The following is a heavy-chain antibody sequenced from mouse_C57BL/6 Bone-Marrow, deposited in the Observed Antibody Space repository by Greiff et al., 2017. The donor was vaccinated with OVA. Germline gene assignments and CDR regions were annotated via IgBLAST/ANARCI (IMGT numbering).Heavy chain of an antibody. CDR2: INYDGSST. Sequence: EVHLVESEGGLVQPGRSMKLSCTASGFTFSDYYMAWVRQVPEKGLEWVANINYDGSSTYYLDSLKSRFIISRDNAKNILYLQMSSLKSEDTATYYCARVPAFRNYFDYWGQGTTLTVSS. CDR1: GFTFSDYY. V-gene: IGHV5-16*01. CDR3: ARVPAFRNYFDY. J-gene: IGHJ2*01.